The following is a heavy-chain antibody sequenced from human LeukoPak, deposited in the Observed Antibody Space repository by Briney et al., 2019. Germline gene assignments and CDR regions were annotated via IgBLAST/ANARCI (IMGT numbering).Heavy chain of an antibody. J-gene: IGHJ4*02. Sequence: PGGSLGLSCAASGFSFSTYYVNWVRQAPGKGLEWVSCISSSSTYIYYVDSVRGLFAISRDNAKNSLYLQMNSLRAEDTAVYYCARENHGSFDYWGQGSLVTVSS. CDR2: ISSSSTYI. CDR1: GFSFSTYY. D-gene: IGHD1-14*01. V-gene: IGHV3-21*01. CDR3: ARENHGSFDY.